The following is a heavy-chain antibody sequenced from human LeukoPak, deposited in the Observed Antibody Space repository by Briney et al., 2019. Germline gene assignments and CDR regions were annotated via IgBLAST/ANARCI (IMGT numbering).Heavy chain of an antibody. V-gene: IGHV1-46*01. J-gene: IGHJ4*02. CDR1: GYTFTSYY. CDR3: ASAHGGSGYDRPFDY. CDR2: INPSGGST. D-gene: IGHD5-12*01. Sequence: ASVTVSCKASGYTFTSYYMHWVRQAPGQGLEWMGIINPSGGSTSYAQKFQGRVTMTRDTSTSTVYMELSSLRSEDTAFYYCASAHGGSGYDRPFDYWGQGTLVTVSS.